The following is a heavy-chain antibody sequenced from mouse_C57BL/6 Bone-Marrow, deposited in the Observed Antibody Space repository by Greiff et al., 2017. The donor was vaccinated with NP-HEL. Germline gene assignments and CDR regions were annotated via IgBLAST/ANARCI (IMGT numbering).Heavy chain of an antibody. CDR2: IDPEDGDT. CDR3: TTRGITTVVFDY. CDR1: GFNIKDYY. J-gene: IGHJ2*01. Sequence: VQLQQSGAELVRPGASVKLSCTASGFNIKDYYMHWVKQRPEQGLEWIGRIDPEDGDTEYAPKFQGKATMTADTSSNTAYLQLSSLTSEDTAVYYCTTRGITTVVFDYWGQGTTLTVSS. D-gene: IGHD1-1*01. V-gene: IGHV14-1*01.